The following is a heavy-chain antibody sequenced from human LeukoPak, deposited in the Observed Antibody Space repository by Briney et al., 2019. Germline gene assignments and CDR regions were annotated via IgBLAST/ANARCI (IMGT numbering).Heavy chain of an antibody. Sequence: PMASVRVSCKASGYTFTGYYMHWVRQAPGGQGLEWMGWINPNSGGTNYAQKFQGRVTMTRDTSISTAYMELSRLRSDDTAVYYCARVVGSGSYSFGYWGQRTLVTVSS. J-gene: IGHJ4*02. V-gene: IGHV1-2*02. D-gene: IGHD3-10*01. CDR2: INPNSGGT. CDR1: GYTFTGYY. CDR3: ARVVGSGSYSFGY.